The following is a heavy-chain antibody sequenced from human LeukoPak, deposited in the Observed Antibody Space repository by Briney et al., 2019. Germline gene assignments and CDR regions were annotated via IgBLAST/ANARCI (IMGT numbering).Heavy chain of an antibody. CDR1: GGSVSSGSLY. V-gene: IGHV4-61*01. CDR3: ARRSSEGYYYYYMDV. Sequence: SETLSLTCSVSGGSVSSGSLYWSWIRQPPGKGLEWIGYIYYSGSTNYNPSLKSRVTISVDTSKNQFSLKLSSVTAADTAVYFCARRSSEGYYYYYMDVWGKGTTVTVSS. J-gene: IGHJ6*03. D-gene: IGHD3-10*01. CDR2: IYYSGST.